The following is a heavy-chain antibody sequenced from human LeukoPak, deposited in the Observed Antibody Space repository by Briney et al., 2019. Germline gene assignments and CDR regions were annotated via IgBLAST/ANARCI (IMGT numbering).Heavy chain of an antibody. CDR3: XXXXXXXXGNSRDWFDP. CDR1: GYTFTSYD. V-gene: IGHV1-8*01. CDR2: MNPNSGNT. J-gene: IGHJ5*02. D-gene: IGHD6-19*01. Sequence: ASVKVSCKASGYTFTSYDLNWVRQATGQGLEWMGWMNPNSGNTGYAQKFQGRVTMTRNTSISTAYMELSSLRSEDTAVYYCXXXXXXXXGNSRDWFDPWGQGTLVTVSS.